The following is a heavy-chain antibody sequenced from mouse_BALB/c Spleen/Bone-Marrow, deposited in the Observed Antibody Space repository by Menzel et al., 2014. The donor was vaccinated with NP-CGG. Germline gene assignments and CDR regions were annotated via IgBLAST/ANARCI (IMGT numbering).Heavy chain of an antibody. D-gene: IGHD2-10*02. J-gene: IGHJ4*01. CDR1: GYTFTSYV. Sequence: VQLQQSGPELVKPGASVKMSCKASGYTFTSYVMHWVKQKPGQGLEWIGYINPYNDGTKYNEKFKGKATLTSDKSSSTADMKLSSLTSEDSAVYYCARGGYGNVYYAMDYWGQGTSVTVSS. V-gene: IGHV1-14*01. CDR2: INPYNDGT. CDR3: ARGGYGNVYYAMDY.